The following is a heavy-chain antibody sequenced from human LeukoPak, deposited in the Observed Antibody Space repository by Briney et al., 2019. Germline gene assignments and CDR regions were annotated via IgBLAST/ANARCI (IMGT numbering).Heavy chain of an antibody. CDR3: ARVRGSYCSDY. Sequence: GGSLRLSCAGSGFTFSSYGMNWVRQAPGKGLEWVSYISGSSSTIYYADSVKGRFTISRDNAKNSLYLHMNSLRAEDTAVYYCARVRGSYCSDYWGQGTLATVSS. D-gene: IGHD1-26*01. J-gene: IGHJ4*02. V-gene: IGHV3-48*01. CDR1: GFTFSSYG. CDR2: ISGSSSTI.